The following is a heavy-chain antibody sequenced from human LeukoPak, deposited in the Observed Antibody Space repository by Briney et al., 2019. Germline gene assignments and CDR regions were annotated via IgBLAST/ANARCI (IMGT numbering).Heavy chain of an antibody. J-gene: IGHJ4*02. CDR1: GXTFSTYW. CDR2: ISSDGSNT. CDR3: ATDVPAASIFGY. Sequence: GRSLRLSCAASGXTFSTYWMHWVRQAPGTGLVWVSLISSDGSNTNYADSVKGRFTISRDNAKNTLYLQMNSLRAEDTAVYYCATDVPAASIFGYWGQGTLVTVSS. D-gene: IGHD2-2*01. V-gene: IGHV3-74*01.